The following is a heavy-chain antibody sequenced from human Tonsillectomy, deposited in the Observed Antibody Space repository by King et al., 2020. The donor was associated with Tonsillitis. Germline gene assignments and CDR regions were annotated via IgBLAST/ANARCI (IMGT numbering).Heavy chain of an antibody. J-gene: IGHJ6*02. CDR1: GYSFTNHW. Sequence: QLVQSGAEVKKPGESLKISCEGSGYSFTNHWIAWVRQMPGKGLEWMGILYPGDSDTRYSPSFQGQATISADKSISTTYLQWNSLTASDTAMYFCASSVTATSYYAMDVWGQGTTVTVSS. V-gene: IGHV5-51*01. D-gene: IGHD2-21*02. CDR3: ASSVTATSYYAMDV. CDR2: LYPGDSDT.